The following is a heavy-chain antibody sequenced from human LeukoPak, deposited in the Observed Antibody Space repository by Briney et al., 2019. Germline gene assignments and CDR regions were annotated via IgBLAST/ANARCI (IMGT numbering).Heavy chain of an antibody. Sequence: GGSLRLSCAASGFTFSSYAMSWVRQAPGKGLEWVSAISGSGGSTYYADSVKGRFTISRDNSKNTQYLQMNSLRAEDTAVYYCATPPLSGTGSSRPLAEMDIWGQGTTVTVSS. CDR1: GFTFSSYA. J-gene: IGHJ6*02. D-gene: IGHD3-10*01. V-gene: IGHV3-23*01. CDR2: ISGSGGST. CDR3: ATPPLSGTGSSRPLAEMDI.